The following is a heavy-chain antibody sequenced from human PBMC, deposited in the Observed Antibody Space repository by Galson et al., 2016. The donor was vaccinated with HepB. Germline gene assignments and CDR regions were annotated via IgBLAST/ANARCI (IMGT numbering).Heavy chain of an antibody. CDR2: IVVGSGNT. V-gene: IGHV1-58*01. Sequence: SCKASGFTFTSSAVQWVRQARGQRLEWIGWIVVGSGNTHYAQKFQERVTITRDMSTSTAYMELSSLRSEDTAVYYCAAVRTTVTVERYDYYYGMDVWGQGTTVTVSS. D-gene: IGHD4-17*01. CDR1: GFTFTSSA. J-gene: IGHJ6*02. CDR3: AAVRTTVTVERYDYYYGMDV.